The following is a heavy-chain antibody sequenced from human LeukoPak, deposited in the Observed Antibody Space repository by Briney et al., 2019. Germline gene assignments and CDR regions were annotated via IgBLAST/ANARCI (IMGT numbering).Heavy chain of an antibody. Sequence: GSPRLSCEVSGLIFETYGMHWVRQAPGKGLEWVGVISKNGSNTYYGDSVKGRFTISRDNTNNTLSLQMNGLTTEDTGVYFCVKGRRGSSYVHYFDSWGQGTLVTVSS. CDR2: ISKNGSNT. J-gene: IGHJ4*02. CDR1: GLIFETYG. D-gene: IGHD5-18*01. V-gene: IGHV3-30*18. CDR3: VKGRRGSSYVHYFDS.